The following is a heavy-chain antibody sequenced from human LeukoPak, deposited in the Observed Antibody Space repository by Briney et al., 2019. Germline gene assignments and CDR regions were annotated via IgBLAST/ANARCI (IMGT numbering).Heavy chain of an antibody. Sequence: GGSLRLSCVTSGFIFSDYYMSWIRQAPGKGLEWISYISRSSSFANYADSIKGRFTTSRDNAKNSLFLHMNSLGAEDTAMYYCARDDSSGSHFDSWGQGTLVTVSS. CDR2: ISRSSSFA. CDR1: GFIFSDYY. J-gene: IGHJ4*02. V-gene: IGHV3-11*05. CDR3: ARDDSSGSHFDS. D-gene: IGHD3-22*01.